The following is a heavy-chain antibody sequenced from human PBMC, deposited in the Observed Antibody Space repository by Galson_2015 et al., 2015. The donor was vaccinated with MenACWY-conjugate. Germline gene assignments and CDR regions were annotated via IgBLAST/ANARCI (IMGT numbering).Heavy chain of an antibody. J-gene: IGHJ6*02. Sequence: YYGGSTRYNPSLKSRVSTLVDTSKNQFSLELTSVTAADTAVYYCARDHIGRLFYYGMDVWGQGTTVTVSS. V-gene: IGHV4-59*01. D-gene: IGHD2-21*01. CDR3: ARDHIGRLFYYGMDV. CDR2: YYGGST.